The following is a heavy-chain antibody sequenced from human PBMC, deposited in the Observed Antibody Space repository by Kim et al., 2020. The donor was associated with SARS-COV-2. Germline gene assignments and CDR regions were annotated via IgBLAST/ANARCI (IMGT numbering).Heavy chain of an antibody. V-gene: IGHV1-3*01. D-gene: IGHD3-10*01. Sequence: ASVKVSCKASGYTFTSYAMHWVRQAPGQRLEWMGWINAGNGNTKYSQKFQGRVTITRATSASTAYMELSSLRSEDTAVYYCARVSYGSGVIPLAPFHDWGQGTLVTVSS. CDR3: ARVSYGSGVIPLAPFHD. CDR1: GYTFTSYA. J-gene: IGHJ4*02. CDR2: INAGNGNT.